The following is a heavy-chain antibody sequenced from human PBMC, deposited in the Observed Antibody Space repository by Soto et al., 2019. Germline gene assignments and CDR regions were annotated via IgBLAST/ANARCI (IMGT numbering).Heavy chain of an antibody. CDR1: GYSFSTYW. D-gene: IGHD5-18*01. J-gene: IGHJ4*02. V-gene: IGHV5-51*01. CDR2: IYPGDSDT. Sequence: GESLKISCKGSGYSFSTYWIAWVRQMPGKGLEWMGIIYPGDSDTRYSPSFQGQVTISADKSITTAYLQWSTLKASDTAVYYCTSRRDWTAVDPLDYWGLGTLVTVSS. CDR3: TSRRDWTAVDPLDY.